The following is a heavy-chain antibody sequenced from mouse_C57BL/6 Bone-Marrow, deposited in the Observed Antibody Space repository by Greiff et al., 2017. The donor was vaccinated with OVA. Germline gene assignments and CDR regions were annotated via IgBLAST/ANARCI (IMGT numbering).Heavy chain of an antibody. Sequence: VQLQQSGPELVKPGASVKISCKASGYTFTDYYMNWVKQSHGKSLEWIGDINPNNGGTSYNQKFKGKATLTVDTSSSTAYMELRSLTSEDSAVYYCASTGNGTYGDWFAYWGQGTLVTVSA. CDR1: GYTFTDYY. CDR2: INPNNGGT. J-gene: IGHJ3*01. V-gene: IGHV1-26*01. CDR3: ASTGNGTYGDWFAY. D-gene: IGHD1-1*02.